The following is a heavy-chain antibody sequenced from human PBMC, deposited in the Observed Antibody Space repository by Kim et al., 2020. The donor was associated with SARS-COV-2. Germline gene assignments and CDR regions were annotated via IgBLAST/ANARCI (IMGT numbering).Heavy chain of an antibody. J-gene: IGHJ4*02. Sequence: SETLSLTCTVSGGSVTGFYWNWIRQSPRKGLEWIGYIFYSETNYNPSFRSRVTISLDTSKNQFSLKMASVTATDTAIYYCARLNAVAAFSSLDYWGPGT. CDR1: GGSVTGFY. D-gene: IGHD6-6*01. V-gene: IGHV4-59*08. CDR2: IFYSET. CDR3: ARLNAVAAFSSLDY.